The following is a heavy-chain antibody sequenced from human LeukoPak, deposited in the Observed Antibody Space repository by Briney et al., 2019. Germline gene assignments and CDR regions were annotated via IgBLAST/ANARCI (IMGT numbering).Heavy chain of an antibody. J-gene: IGHJ4*02. Sequence: TGGSLRLSCAASGFTFSSYWMSWVRQAPGKELEWVANIKQDGSEKYYVDSVKGRFTISRDNAKNSLYLQMNSLRAEDTAVYYCARVVRGRGGWYLFDYWGQGTLVTVSS. CDR3: ARVVRGRGGWYLFDY. V-gene: IGHV3-7*01. CDR2: IKQDGSEK. D-gene: IGHD6-19*01. CDR1: GFTFSSYW.